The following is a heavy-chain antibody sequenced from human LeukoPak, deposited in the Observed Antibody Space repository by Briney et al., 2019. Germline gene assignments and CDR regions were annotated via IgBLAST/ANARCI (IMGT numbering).Heavy chain of an antibody. CDR2: ISYSGGST. V-gene: IGHV3-23*01. J-gene: IGHJ4*02. CDR3: ASHIVVVPAAIDY. Sequence: GGSLRLSCAASGFTFSSYAMSWVRQAPGKGLEWVSAISYSGGSTYYADSVKGRFTISRDNSKNTLYLQMNSLRAEDTAVYYCASHIVVVPAAIDYWGQGTLVTVSS. D-gene: IGHD2-2*01. CDR1: GFTFSSYA.